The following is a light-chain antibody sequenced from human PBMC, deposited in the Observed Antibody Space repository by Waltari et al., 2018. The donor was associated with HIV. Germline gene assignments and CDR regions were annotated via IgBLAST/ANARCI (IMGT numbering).Light chain of an antibody. CDR3: SSYTSINTRV. V-gene: IGLV2-14*03. CDR1: TSDVGLDKF. Sequence: QSALTQPASVSESPGQSITISCTGTTSDVGLDKFVSWSQQYPGRAPKLLIYDVNNRPSGVSNRFSGSKSGDTASLTISGLQAEDEADYYCSSYTSINTRVFGTGTTVTVL. J-gene: IGLJ1*01. CDR2: DVN.